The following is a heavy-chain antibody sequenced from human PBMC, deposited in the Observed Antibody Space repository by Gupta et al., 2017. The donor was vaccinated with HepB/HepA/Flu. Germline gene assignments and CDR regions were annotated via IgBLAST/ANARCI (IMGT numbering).Heavy chain of an antibody. D-gene: IGHD3-22*01. CDR2: IRSKAYGGTT. CDR3: TRLVVGITDYGMDV. V-gene: IGHV3-49*04. J-gene: IGHJ6*02. Sequence: EVQLVESGGGLVQPGRSLRLSCTASGFTFGDYAMSWVRQAPGKGLEWVGFIRSKAYGGTTEYAASVKGRFTISRDDSKSIAYLQMKSLKTEDTAVYYCTRLVVGITDYGMDVWGQGTTVTVSS. CDR1: GFTFGDYA.